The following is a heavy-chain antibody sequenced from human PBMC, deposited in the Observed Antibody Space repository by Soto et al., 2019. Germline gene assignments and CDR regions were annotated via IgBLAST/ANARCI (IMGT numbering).Heavy chain of an antibody. D-gene: IGHD1-26*01. CDR1: GYTFTSYA. J-gene: IGHJ4*02. CDR2: INGGNGNT. V-gene: IGHV1-3*01. CDR3: ARDDSGFSGSHYIDYFNY. Sequence: ASVNVSCKASGYTFTSYAMNWVRQAPGQRLEWMGWINGGNGNTYYSEHFQGRVTFTRDTSAGTVYMQLSSLTSEDTAVYYCARDDSGFSGSHYIDYFNYWGQGALVTVSS.